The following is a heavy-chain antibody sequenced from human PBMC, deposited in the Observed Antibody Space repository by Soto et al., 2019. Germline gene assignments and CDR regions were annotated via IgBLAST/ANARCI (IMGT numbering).Heavy chain of an antibody. CDR1: GGSFSGYY. CDR3: ARGTAGSGLYYFDY. Sequence: LSLTCAVYGGSFSGYYWSWIRQPPGKGLEWIGEINHSGSTNYNPSLKSRVTISVDTSKNQFSLKLSSVTAADTAVYYCARGTAGSGLYYFDYWGQGTLVTVSS. D-gene: IGHD6-19*01. V-gene: IGHV4-34*01. J-gene: IGHJ4*02. CDR2: INHSGST.